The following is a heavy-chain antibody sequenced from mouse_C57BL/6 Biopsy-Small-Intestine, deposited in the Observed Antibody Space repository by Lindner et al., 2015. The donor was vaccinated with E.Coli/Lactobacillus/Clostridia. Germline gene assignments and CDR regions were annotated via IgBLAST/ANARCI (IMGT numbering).Heavy chain of an antibody. Sequence: VQLQESGPELVKPGASVKISCKASGYAFSNSWMNWVKQGPGKGLEWIGRIYPGDGDTNYNGKFKGKATLTADKSSSTAYMQLSSLTSEDSAVYFCARDYYGSSCDYWGQGTTLTVSS. V-gene: IGHV1-82*01. J-gene: IGHJ2*01. D-gene: IGHD1-1*01. CDR1: GYAFSNSW. CDR3: ARDYYGSSCDY. CDR2: IYPGDGDT.